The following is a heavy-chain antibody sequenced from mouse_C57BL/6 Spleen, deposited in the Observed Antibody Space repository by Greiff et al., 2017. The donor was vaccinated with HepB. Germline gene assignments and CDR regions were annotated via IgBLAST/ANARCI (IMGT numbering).Heavy chain of an antibody. J-gene: IGHJ4*01. Sequence: EVKVVESGGGLVKPGGSLKLSCAASGFTFSDYGMHWVRQAPEKGLEWVAYISSGSSTIYYADTVKGRFTISRDNAKNTLFLQMTSLRSEDTAMYYCARPGDYDVLYYYAMDYWGQGTSVTVSS. CDR1: GFTFSDYG. D-gene: IGHD2-4*01. CDR3: ARPGDYDVLYYYAMDY. CDR2: ISSGSSTI. V-gene: IGHV5-17*01.